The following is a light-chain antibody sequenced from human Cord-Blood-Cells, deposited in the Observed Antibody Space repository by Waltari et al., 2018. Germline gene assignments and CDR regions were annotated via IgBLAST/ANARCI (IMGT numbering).Light chain of an antibody. CDR2: EGS. J-gene: IGKJ4*01. V-gene: IGKV2D-29*01. CDR1: QSLLHSDGTTY. Sequence: DIVMPQTPLSLSVTPGQTASISCTSSQSLLHSDGTTYLYWYLQKTGQPPQLLIYEGSNRFSGVPDRFSGSGSGTDFTLKISRVEAEDVGVYYCMQSIQLPLTFGGGTKVEIK. CDR3: MQSIQLPLT.